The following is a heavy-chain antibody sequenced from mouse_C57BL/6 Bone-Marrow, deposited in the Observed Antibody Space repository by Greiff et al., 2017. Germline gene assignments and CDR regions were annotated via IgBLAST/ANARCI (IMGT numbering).Heavy chain of an antibody. CDR3: AREGSSPWFAY. D-gene: IGHD1-1*01. V-gene: IGHV1-69*01. Sequence: QVQLQQPGAELVMPGASVKLSCKASGYTFTSYWMHWVKQRPGQGLEWIGEIDPSDSYTNYNQKFKGKSTLTVDKSSSTAYMQLSSLTSEDSAVYYCAREGSSPWFAYWGQGTLGTVSA. CDR1: GYTFTSYW. CDR2: IDPSDSYT. J-gene: IGHJ3*01.